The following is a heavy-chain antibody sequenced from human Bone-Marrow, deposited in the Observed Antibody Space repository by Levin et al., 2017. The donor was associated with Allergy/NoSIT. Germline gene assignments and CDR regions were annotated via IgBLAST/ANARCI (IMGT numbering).Heavy chain of an antibody. CDR3: ASESKRGYSYGSVY. D-gene: IGHD5-18*01. J-gene: IGHJ4*02. V-gene: IGHV3-53*01. Sequence: LSLTCAASGFPVSSNYMSWVRQAPGKGLEWVSVIYSGGSTYYADSVKGRFTISRDNSKNTLYLQMNSLRAEDTAVYYCASESKRGYSYGSVYWGQGTLVTVSS. CDR2: IYSGGST. CDR1: GFPVSSNY.